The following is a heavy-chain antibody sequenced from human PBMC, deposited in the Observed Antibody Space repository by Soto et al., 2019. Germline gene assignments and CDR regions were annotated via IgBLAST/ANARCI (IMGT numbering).Heavy chain of an antibody. Sequence: SETLSLTCSVSGGSISSYYWSWIRQPAGKGLEWIGRIYTSGSTNYNPSLKSRVTMSVDTSKNQFSLKLSSVTAADTAVYYCAREDCSGGSCYVDAFDIWGQGTMVTVSS. CDR3: AREDCSGGSCYVDAFDI. D-gene: IGHD2-15*01. CDR2: IYTSGST. J-gene: IGHJ3*02. V-gene: IGHV4-4*07. CDR1: GGSISSYY.